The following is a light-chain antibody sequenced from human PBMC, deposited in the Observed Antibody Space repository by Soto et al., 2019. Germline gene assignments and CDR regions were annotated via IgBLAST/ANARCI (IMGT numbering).Light chain of an antibody. V-gene: IGKV1-6*01. Sequence: AIQMTQSPPSLSASVGDRVIITCRASQDIRVDVGWLQQRPGHAPNLLVYAASTLHTGVPSTFTGSGSSRGLTLTVNDLQPEDVATYFCLQDYDFPYTVGQGTKVDIK. CDR1: QDIRVD. CDR2: AAS. J-gene: IGKJ2*01. CDR3: LQDYDFPYT.